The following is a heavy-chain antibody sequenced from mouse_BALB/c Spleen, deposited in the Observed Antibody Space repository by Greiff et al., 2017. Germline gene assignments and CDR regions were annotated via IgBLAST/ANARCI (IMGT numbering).Heavy chain of an antibody. Sequence: LVKTGASVKISCKASGYSFTGYYMHWVKQSHGKSLEWIGYISCYNGATSYNQKFKGKATFTVDTSSSTAYMQFNSLTSEDSAVYYCAKGGIYGNYGDAMDYWGQGTSVTVSS. CDR1: GYSFTGYY. V-gene: IGHV1S34*01. CDR2: ISCYNGAT. CDR3: AKGGIYGNYGDAMDY. D-gene: IGHD2-1*01. J-gene: IGHJ4*01.